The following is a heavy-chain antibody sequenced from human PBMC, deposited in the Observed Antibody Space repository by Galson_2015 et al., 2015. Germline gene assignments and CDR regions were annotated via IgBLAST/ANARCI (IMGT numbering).Heavy chain of an antibody. CDR3: AKGPLDSRGYSNWYFDI. V-gene: IGHV3-23*01. D-gene: IGHD3-22*01. CDR2: LMGGDTST. J-gene: IGHJ3*02. Sequence: SLKFSGQASGSTFRGNAMHGFRQGPGRGRGWAQLLMGGDTSTYYADSVKGRFTISRDNSKNTLYLHMNSLRAEDTAVFYCAKGPLDSRGYSNWYFDIWGQGTMVMVSS. CDR1: GSTFRGNA.